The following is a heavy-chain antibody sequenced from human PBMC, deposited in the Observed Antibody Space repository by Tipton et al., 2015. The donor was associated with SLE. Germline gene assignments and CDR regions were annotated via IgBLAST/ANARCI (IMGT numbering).Heavy chain of an antibody. V-gene: IGHV3-74*01. CDR3: AKWDIVVVPAASIFDY. CDR1: GFTFSSYW. D-gene: IGHD2-2*01. CDR2: INSDGSST. J-gene: IGHJ4*02. Sequence: SLRLSCAASGFTFSSYWMHWVRQAPGKGLVWVSRINSDGSSTSYADSVKGRFTISRDNAKNTLYLQMNSLRAEDTAVYYCAKWDIVVVPAASIFDYWGQGTLVTVSS.